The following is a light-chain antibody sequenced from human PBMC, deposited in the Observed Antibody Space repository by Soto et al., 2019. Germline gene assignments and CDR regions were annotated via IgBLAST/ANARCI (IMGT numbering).Light chain of an antibody. CDR2: EVS. J-gene: IGLJ2*01. CDR1: SSDGGSYNL. CDR3: FSYAGSAVV. Sequence: QSVLTQPASVSGYPGQSISISCTGTSSDGGSYNLVSWYQQHPGKAPKLMISEVSKRPSGVFIRFSGSKSGNTASLTIFGXXXXDEADYYCFSYAGSAVVVGGGTKVTVL. V-gene: IGLV2-23*02.